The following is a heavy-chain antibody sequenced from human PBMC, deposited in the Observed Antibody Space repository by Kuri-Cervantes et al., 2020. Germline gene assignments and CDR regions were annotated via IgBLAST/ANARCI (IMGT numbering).Heavy chain of an antibody. J-gene: IGHJ5*02. Sequence: ASVKVSCKASGYTFTSYAMHWVRQAPGQRLEWMGWSNAGNGNTKYSQEFQGRVTITRDTSASTAYMELSSLRSEDTAVYYCARVYYYDTSGNWFDPWGQGTLVTVSS. V-gene: IGHV1-3*02. CDR2: SNAGNGNT. CDR3: ARVYYYDTSGNWFDP. CDR1: GYTFTSYA. D-gene: IGHD3-22*01.